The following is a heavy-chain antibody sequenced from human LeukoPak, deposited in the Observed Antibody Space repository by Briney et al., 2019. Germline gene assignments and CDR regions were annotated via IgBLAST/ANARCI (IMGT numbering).Heavy chain of an antibody. J-gene: IGHJ4*02. CDR2: IYYSGST. Sequence: PSETLSLTCTVSGGSISSYYWSWLRQPPGKGLEWIGYIYYSGSTFYNPSLKSRVIISVDTSKNQFSLKLSSVTAADTAVYYCQSRFLEWLLDYWGQGTLVTVSS. CDR3: QSRFLEWLLDY. D-gene: IGHD3-3*01. V-gene: IGHV4-59*04. CDR1: GGSISSYY.